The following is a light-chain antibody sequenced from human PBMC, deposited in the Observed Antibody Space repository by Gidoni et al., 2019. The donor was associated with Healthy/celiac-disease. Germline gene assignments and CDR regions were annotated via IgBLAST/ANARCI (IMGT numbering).Light chain of an antibody. J-gene: IGKJ1*01. V-gene: IGKV1-39*01. Sequence: DTQMTQSPSSLSASVGDRVTIPCRASQSISSYLNWYQQKPGTPPKHLIYAAPSLQSGVPSRFSASGSGTDFTLTISSLQPEDYATYYCQQSYSTPRTFGQXTKVEIK. CDR1: QSISSY. CDR3: QQSYSTPRT. CDR2: AAP.